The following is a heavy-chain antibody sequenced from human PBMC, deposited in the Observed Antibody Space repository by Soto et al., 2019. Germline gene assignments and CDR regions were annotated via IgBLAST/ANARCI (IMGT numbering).Heavy chain of an antibody. CDR2: ISSTTGTI. CDR1: GFTFGDYH. D-gene: IGHD1-26*01. Sequence: GGSLRLSCAASGFTFGDYHMTWIRQAPGKGLEWVSYISSTTGTIYYADSVKGRFTISRDNARDLLYLQMNTLRADDTAVYYCARVGQDYYYGMDVWGQGTTVTVSS. V-gene: IGHV3-11*01. J-gene: IGHJ6*02. CDR3: ARVGQDYYYGMDV.